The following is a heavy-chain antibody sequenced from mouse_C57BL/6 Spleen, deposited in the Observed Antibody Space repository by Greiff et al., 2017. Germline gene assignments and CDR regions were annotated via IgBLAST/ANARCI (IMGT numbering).Heavy chain of an antibody. CDR2: IDPETGGT. CDR3: TRDWVLSRYFDV. D-gene: IGHD2-14*01. V-gene: IGHV1-15*01. CDR1: GYTFTDYE. Sequence: VQLQESGAELVRPGASVTLSCKASGYTFTDYEMHWVKQTPVHGLEWIGAIDPETGGTASNQKFKGKAILTADKSSSTAYMELRSLTSEDSAVYYCTRDWVLSRYFDVWGTGTTVTVSS. J-gene: IGHJ1*03.